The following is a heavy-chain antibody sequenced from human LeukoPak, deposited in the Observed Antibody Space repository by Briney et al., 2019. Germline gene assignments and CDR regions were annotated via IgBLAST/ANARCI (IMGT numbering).Heavy chain of an antibody. V-gene: IGHV4-59*02. J-gene: IGHJ5*02. CDR2: IYNRGST. CDR3: AMSNTVRRPFFDP. D-gene: IGHD4-11*01. Sequence: MPSETLSLTCIGSDDSVNTYYCSWIRQAPGKGLDWIGYIYNRGSTKYNPSLKSRATISVDTSKNQFSLKLTSVTAADTAVYYCAMSNTVRRPFFDPWGQGTLVTVSS. CDR1: DDSVNTYY.